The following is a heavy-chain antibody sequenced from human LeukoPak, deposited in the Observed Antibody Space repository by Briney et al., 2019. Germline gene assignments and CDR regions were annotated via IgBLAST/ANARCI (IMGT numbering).Heavy chain of an antibody. CDR2: INHSGST. CDR3: ARRRHSSSWYRYDP. Sequence: PSETLSLTCAVYGGSFSGYYWSWIRQPPGKGLEWIGEINHSGSTNYNPSLKSRVTISVDTSKNQFSLKLSSVTAADTAVYYCARRRHSSSWYRYDPWGQGTLVTVSS. J-gene: IGHJ5*02. CDR1: GGSFSGYY. D-gene: IGHD6-13*01. V-gene: IGHV4-34*01.